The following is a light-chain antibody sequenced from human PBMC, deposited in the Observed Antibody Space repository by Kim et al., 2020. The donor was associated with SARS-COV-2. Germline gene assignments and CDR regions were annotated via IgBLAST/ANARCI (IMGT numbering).Light chain of an antibody. V-gene: IGKV1-5*03. CDR2: QAS. CDR1: QGISSW. Sequence: SPSVGDRVTIAGRASQGISSWLAWYQQMPGKAPKRLIYQASSLESWVPSRFSGSGSGTEFTLTISSLQPDDFGTYYCQQYDSYPYTFGQGTKLEI. CDR3: QQYDSYPYT. J-gene: IGKJ2*01.